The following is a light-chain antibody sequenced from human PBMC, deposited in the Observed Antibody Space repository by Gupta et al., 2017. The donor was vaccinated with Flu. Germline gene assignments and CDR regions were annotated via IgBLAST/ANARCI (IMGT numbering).Light chain of an antibody. CDR1: SSNLGSNT. Sequence: QSVLTQPLSASGTPGTRVTIPCSGSSSNLGSNTVYWYQQLPGTAPKLLIYSNNQRPSGVPDRFSGSKSGTSASLAISGLHSADEADYYCAAWDDSLNGPNYVYGTGTQVTVI. V-gene: IGLV1-44*01. CDR2: SNN. J-gene: IGLJ1*01. CDR3: AAWDDSLNGPNYV.